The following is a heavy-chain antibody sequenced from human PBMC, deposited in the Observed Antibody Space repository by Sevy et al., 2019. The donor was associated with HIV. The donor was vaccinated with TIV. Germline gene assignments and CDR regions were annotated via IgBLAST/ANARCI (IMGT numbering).Heavy chain of an antibody. CDR1: GYTLTQLS. V-gene: IGHV1-24*01. CDR2: FDPEDGET. J-gene: IGHJ4*02. Sequence: ASVKVSCKVSGYTLTQLSMHWVRQAPGKGLEWMGSFDPEDGETLYAQKFQGRVTMTGDTSTNTAYMELSSLRSEDTAVYYCATTKDYYDSSGSPFDYWGQGTLVTVSS. CDR3: ATTKDYYDSSGSPFDY. D-gene: IGHD3-22*01.